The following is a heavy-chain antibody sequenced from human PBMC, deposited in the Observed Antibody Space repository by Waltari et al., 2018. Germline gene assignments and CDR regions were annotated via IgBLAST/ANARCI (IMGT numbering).Heavy chain of an antibody. CDR1: GYFINTGFF. Sequence: QVQLQESGPGLVRPSETLSLTCDVSGYFINTGFFWGWFRQPPGKGLEWIGNIYYDGTTYYNPSLSHRLMISLDTSKNQFSLRLNFVDVADTAVYYCARQTLGYCTSAACRRLETWGQGILVTVSS. V-gene: IGHV4-38-2*01. J-gene: IGHJ5*02. CDR2: IYYDGTT. CDR3: ARQTLGYCTSAACRRLET. D-gene: IGHD2-2*03.